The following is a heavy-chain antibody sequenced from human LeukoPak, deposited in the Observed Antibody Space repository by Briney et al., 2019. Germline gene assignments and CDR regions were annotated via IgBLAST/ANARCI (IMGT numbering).Heavy chain of an antibody. CDR1: GFTFSSYG. CDR3: ARREVAAEISFGFDY. D-gene: IGHD2-15*01. CDR2: IRYDGSNK. J-gene: IGHJ4*02. Sequence: GGSLRLSCAASGFTFSSYGMHWVRQAPGKGLEWVAFIRYDGSNKYYADSVKGRFTISRDNAKNSLYLQMNSLRAEDTAVYYCARREVAAEISFGFDYWGQGALVTVSS. V-gene: IGHV3-30*02.